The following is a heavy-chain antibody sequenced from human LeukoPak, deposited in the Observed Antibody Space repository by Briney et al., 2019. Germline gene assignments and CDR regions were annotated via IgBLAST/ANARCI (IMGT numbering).Heavy chain of an antibody. CDR3: ARRGTTYCTVDSCHPNWFDP. CDR1: GFTFSDYY. V-gene: IGHV3-11*03. J-gene: IGHJ5*02. CDR2: INSSSSDT. D-gene: IGHD2-15*01. Sequence: PGGSLTLSCAASGFTFSDYYMTWIRQAPGRGLEWISYINSSSSDTKYADSVKGRFTISRDNAKNSVYLLMNSLRAEDTAVYYCARRGTTYCTVDSCHPNWFDPWGQGTLVTVSS.